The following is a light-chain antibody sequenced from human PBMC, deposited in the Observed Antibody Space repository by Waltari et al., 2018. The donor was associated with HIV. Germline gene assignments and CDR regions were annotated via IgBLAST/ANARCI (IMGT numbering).Light chain of an antibody. J-gene: IGLJ1*01. CDR1: NPRTYY. CDR2: GKN. V-gene: IGLV3-19*01. Sequence: SSELTQDPAVSVALGQTVKITCQGDNPRTYYASGYQQKPGQAPVLVSYGKNKRPPEIPDRFSSSASRNTASLTITGAQAEDEADYYCKTRDRSGNLYVFGTGTTVTVL. CDR3: KTRDRSGNLYV.